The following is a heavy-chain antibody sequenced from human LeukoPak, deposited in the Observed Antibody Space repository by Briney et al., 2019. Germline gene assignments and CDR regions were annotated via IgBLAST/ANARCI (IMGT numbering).Heavy chain of an antibody. CDR2: IKQDGSEK. J-gene: IGHJ4*02. V-gene: IGHV3-7*01. D-gene: IGHD3-16*02. CDR3: ARDIPQYYDYVWGSYRYTGLFDY. Sequence: PGGSLRLSCAASGFTFSSYWMSWVRQAPGKGLEWVANIKQDGSEKYYVDSMKGRFTISRDNAKNSLYLQMNSLRAGDTAVYYCARDIPQYYDYVWGSYRYTGLFDYWGQGTLVTVSS. CDR1: GFTFSSYW.